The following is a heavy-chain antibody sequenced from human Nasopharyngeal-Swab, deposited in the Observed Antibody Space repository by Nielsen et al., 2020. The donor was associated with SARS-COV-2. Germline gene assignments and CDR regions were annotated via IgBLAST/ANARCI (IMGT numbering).Heavy chain of an antibody. CDR2: IGDKDHNYAT. Sequence: GESLKISCAASGFIFSASAIHWVRQASGKGLEWVGRIGDKDHNYATTYGASVQGRFTISRDDSKNTAFLQMDCLKTEDTALYYCTTDFYFDYWGQGALVTVSS. V-gene: IGHV3-73*01. J-gene: IGHJ4*02. CDR3: TTDFYFDY. CDR1: GFIFSASA.